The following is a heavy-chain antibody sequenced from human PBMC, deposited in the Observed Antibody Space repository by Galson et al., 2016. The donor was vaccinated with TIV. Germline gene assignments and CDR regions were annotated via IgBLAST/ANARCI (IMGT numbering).Heavy chain of an antibody. Sequence: SLRLSCAASGFTFSSFGMHWVRQAPGKGLEWVALIRYDGSRRYYADSVKGRFTNSRDDPKNTLYLQMNGLRRDDSAVYYCASGVVAHTYYFYGMDVWGQGTTVTVSS. CDR2: IRYDGSRR. CDR3: ASGVVAHTYYFYGMDV. V-gene: IGHV3-30*02. J-gene: IGHJ6*02. CDR1: GFTFSSFG. D-gene: IGHD2-15*01.